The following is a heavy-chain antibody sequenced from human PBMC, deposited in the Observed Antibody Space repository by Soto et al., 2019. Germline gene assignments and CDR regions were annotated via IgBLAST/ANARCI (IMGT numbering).Heavy chain of an antibody. CDR2: INPSGGST. J-gene: IGHJ4*02. CDR3: ASEYCSGGSCFYYLDY. D-gene: IGHD2-15*01. V-gene: IGHV1-46*01. Sequence: ASVKVSCKASGYTFTSYYMHWVRQAPGQGLEWMGIINPSGGSTSYAQKFQGRVTMTRDTSTGTVYMDVSSLRSEDTAVYYCASEYCSGGSCFYYLDYWGQGTLVTVSS. CDR1: GYTFTSYY.